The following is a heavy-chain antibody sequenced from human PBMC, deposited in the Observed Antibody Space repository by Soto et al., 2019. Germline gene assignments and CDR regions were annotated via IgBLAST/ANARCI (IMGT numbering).Heavy chain of an antibody. V-gene: IGHV1-46*01. J-gene: IGHJ6*02. CDR1: GYTFTSYY. CDR2: INPSGGST. Sequence: ASVKVSCKASGYTFTSYYMHWVRQAPGQGLEWMGIINPSGGSTSYAQKFQGRVTMTRDTSTSTVYMELSSLRSEDTAVYYCARVGRNYYYDYGMDVWGQGTTVTVSS. D-gene: IGHD1-26*01. CDR3: ARVGRNYYYDYGMDV.